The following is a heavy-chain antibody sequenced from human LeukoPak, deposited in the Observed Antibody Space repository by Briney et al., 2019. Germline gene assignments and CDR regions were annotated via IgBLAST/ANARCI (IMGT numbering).Heavy chain of an antibody. V-gene: IGHV3-7*01. Sequence: GGSLRLSCAASGFTFSSYWMSWVRQAPGKGLEWVANIKQEGSEKYYVDSVKDRFTISRDNAKNSLYLQMNSLRAEDTAVYYRARVGRDYDRLDYWGQGTLVTVSS. CDR1: GFTFSSYW. CDR2: IKQEGSEK. D-gene: IGHD4-17*01. CDR3: ARVGRDYDRLDY. J-gene: IGHJ4*02.